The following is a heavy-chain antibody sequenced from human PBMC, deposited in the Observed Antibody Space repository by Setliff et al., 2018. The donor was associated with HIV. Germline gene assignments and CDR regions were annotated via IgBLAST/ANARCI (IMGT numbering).Heavy chain of an antibody. CDR1: GASFVGDNH. CDR3: ARARSDWYNVRPYYFDL. Sequence: LSETLSLTCAVSGASFVGDNHWSWIRQTPERGLEWIAYFLYTDIHYVNYLNYRNPSLASRLSISVDKSKNQFSLTLSSVTAADTAVYYCARARSDWYNVRPYYFDLWGQGTQVTVSS. CDR2: FLYTDIHYVNYLN. D-gene: IGHD6-19*01. J-gene: IGHJ4*02. V-gene: IGHV4-30-4*01.